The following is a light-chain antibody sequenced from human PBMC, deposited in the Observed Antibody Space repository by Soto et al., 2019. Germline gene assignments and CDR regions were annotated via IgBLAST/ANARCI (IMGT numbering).Light chain of an antibody. J-gene: IGKJ1*01. CDR3: QQSYSSPTT. CDR2: TAS. V-gene: IGKV1-39*01. CDR1: QTISVY. Sequence: DIRMTQSASSLSVSLGDTVIITWRASQTISVYLNWYQQIAGKAPKLRIYTASTLQTGVPSRFSGSGYGTDFNLTVNSLQPEDFATYYCQQSYSSPTTFGQGTKVDIK.